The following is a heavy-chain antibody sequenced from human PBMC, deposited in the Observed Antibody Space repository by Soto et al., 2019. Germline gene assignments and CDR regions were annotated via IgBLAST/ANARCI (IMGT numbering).Heavy chain of an antibody. CDR1: GFTFSEFA. J-gene: IGHJ4*02. Sequence: GGSLRLSCAASGFTFSEFAMSWVRRAPGKGLEWVSSVSGGGSATYYADSVKGRFTVARDNSKNTLFLQMSRLRVEDMAIYYCAREGGFGRFDFWGQGNLVTVSS. CDR3: AREGGFGRFDF. V-gene: IGHV3-23*01. CDR2: VSGGGSAT. D-gene: IGHD3-10*01.